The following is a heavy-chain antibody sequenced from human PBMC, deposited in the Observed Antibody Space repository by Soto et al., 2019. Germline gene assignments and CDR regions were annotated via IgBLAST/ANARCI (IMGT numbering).Heavy chain of an antibody. CDR1: GYSLTNYW. CDR3: ARRVNIFYFDY. V-gene: IGHV5-51*01. Sequence: GESLKISCKGSGYSLTNYWIGWVRQMPGKGLEWMGIIYVGDSDTRYSPSFQGQVTISADKSISTAYLQWSSLKPSDTAMYYCARRVNIFYFDYWGQGTLVTVSS. J-gene: IGHJ4*02. CDR2: IYVGDSDT. D-gene: IGHD2-21*01.